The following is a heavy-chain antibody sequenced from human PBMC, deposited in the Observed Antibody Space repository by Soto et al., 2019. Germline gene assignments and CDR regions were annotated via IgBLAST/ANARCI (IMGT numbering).Heavy chain of an antibody. J-gene: IGHJ6*02. V-gene: IGHV3-7*01. CDR2: IKEDGSDM. Sequence: GGSLRLSCAASGFTFSSYWMSWVRQAPGKGLEWVANIKEDGSDMYYVDSVKGRFTISRDNAKNSLYLQMNSLRAEDTAVYYCARDGTGYYYYGMDVWGQGTTVTVSS. CDR3: ARDGTGYYYYGMDV. CDR1: GFTFSSYW. D-gene: IGHD2-8*02.